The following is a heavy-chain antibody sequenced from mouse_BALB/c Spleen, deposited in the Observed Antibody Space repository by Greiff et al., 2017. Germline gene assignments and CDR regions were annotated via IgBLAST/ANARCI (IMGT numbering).Heavy chain of an antibody. D-gene: IGHD2-3*01. Sequence: DVMLVESGGGLVQPGGSLKLSCAASGFTFSSYTMSWVRQTPEKRLEWVAYISNGGGSTYYPDTVKGRFTISRDNAKNTLYLQMSSLKSEDTAMYYCARHIPLDGYPFDYWGQGTTLTVSS. J-gene: IGHJ2*01. CDR1: GFTFSSYT. CDR3: ARHIPLDGYPFDY. V-gene: IGHV5-12-2*01. CDR2: ISNGGGST.